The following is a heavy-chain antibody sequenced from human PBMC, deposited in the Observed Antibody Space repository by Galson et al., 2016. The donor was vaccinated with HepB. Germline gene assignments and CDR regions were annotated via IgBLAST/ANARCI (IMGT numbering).Heavy chain of an antibody. CDR1: GDSVSGISAA. J-gene: IGHJ4*02. D-gene: IGHD6-19*01. V-gene: IGHV6-1*01. CDR2: TYYRTKWYN. Sequence: CAISGDSVSGISAAWNWIRQSPSRGLEWLGRTYYRTKWYNDNAVSVKSRVKINPDTSKNQFSPQLNSVTPEDTAVYYRTRSTGWSFDYWGQGSLVTVSS. CDR3: TRSTGWSFDY.